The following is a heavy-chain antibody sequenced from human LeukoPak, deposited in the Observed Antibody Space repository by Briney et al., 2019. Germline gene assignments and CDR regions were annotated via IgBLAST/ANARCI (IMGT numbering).Heavy chain of an antibody. CDR1: GGTFSGYY. CDR2: INHSGST. CDR3: AGMTTVTTLFYYYYGMDV. D-gene: IGHD4-17*01. J-gene: IGHJ6*02. Sequence: SETVSLTCAVYGGTFSGYYWSWIRQPPGKGLEWIGEINHSGSTNYNPSLKSRVTISVDTSKNQFSLKLSSVTAADTAVYYCAGMTTVTTLFYYYYGMDVWGQGTTVTVSS. V-gene: IGHV4-34*08.